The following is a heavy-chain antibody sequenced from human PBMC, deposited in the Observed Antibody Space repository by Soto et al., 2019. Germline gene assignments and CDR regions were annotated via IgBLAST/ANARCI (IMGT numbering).Heavy chain of an antibody. J-gene: IGHJ6*02. V-gene: IGHV1-69*01. D-gene: IGHD2-15*01. Sequence: QVQLVQSGAEVKKPGSSVKVSCKAPGGTFSTYAISWVRQAPGQGLEWMGGVIPIFGTPKYAQKFKGRVTITADESTSTGYMGLRRLRSEDTAVYYCARSQGGSSSLDIYYDYYYGMDVWGQGTTVTVSS. CDR2: VIPIFGTP. CDR3: ARSQGGSSSLDIYYDYYYGMDV. CDR1: GGTFSTYA.